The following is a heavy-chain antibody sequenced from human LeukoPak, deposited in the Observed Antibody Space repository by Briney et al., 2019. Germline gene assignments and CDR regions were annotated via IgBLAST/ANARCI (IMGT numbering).Heavy chain of an antibody. CDR2: ISSSSSYI. D-gene: IGHD2-15*01. J-gene: IGHJ6*03. CDR1: GFTFSSYS. Sequence: GGSLRLSCAASGFTFSSYSMNWVRQAPGKGLGRVSSISSSSSYIYYADSVKGRFTISRDNAKNSLYLQMNSLRAEDTAVYYCARYIVVVAATDYYYYMDVWGKGTTVTVSS. V-gene: IGHV3-21*01. CDR3: ARYIVVVAATDYYYYMDV.